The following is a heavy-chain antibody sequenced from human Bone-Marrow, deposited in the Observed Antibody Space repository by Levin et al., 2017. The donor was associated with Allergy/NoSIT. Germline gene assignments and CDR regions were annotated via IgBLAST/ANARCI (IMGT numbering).Heavy chain of an antibody. D-gene: IGHD3-22*01. V-gene: IGHV3-15*01. J-gene: IGHJ4*02. CDR2: IKSKTDGGTT. CDR1: GFTFSNAW. CDR3: TYTYYYDSSGYYSFSDFDY. Sequence: GEPLKISCAASGFTFSNAWMSWVRQAPGKGLEWVGRIKSKTDGGTTDYAAPVKGRFTISRDDSKNTLYLQMNSLKTEDTAVYYCTYTYYYDSSGYYSFSDFDYWGQGTLVTVSS.